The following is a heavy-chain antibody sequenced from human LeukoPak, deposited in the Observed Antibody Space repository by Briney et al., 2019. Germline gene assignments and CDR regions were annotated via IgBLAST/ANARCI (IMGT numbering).Heavy chain of an antibody. Sequence: GGSLRLSCAASGINFSGYSMHWVRQAPGKGLEWVSYISGSSRTIYYADSVKGRFTISRDNAKNSLHLQINSLRDEDTAVYYGAIRGYYDTTYAYDYHAMDVWGQGTAVTVSS. J-gene: IGHJ6*02. CDR1: GINFSGYS. CDR2: ISGSSRTI. CDR3: AIRGYYDTTYAYDYHAMDV. D-gene: IGHD3-22*01. V-gene: IGHV3-48*02.